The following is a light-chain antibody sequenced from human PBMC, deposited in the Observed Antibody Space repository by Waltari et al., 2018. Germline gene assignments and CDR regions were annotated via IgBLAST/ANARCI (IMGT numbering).Light chain of an antibody. Sequence: EVVLTQSPDTLSVSPGERATLTCRTSRSVNSHLDWYQHKPGQAPRLLMYGASTRPTGIPARFSGSESGTEFTLTITSLQSEDFAVYYCQQYNNWPLTFGGGTKVEI. J-gene: IGKJ4*01. CDR2: GAS. CDR1: RSVNSH. CDR3: QQYNNWPLT. V-gene: IGKV3-15*01.